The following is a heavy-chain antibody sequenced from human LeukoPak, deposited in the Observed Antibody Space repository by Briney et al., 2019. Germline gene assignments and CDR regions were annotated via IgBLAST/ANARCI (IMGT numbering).Heavy chain of an antibody. Sequence: PGTSLRLSCVASGFTFSNYGIHWVRQAPGKGLEWLTLIYHDGNNKNYRDSVKGRLTVSRDNSQNTVYLQMNSLRAEDTAVYYCARDGARGSAGTLDHWGQGTLVTVSS. CDR1: GFTFSNYG. CDR2: IYHDGNNK. CDR3: ARDGARGSAGTLDH. J-gene: IGHJ4*02. D-gene: IGHD1-14*01. V-gene: IGHV3-33*01.